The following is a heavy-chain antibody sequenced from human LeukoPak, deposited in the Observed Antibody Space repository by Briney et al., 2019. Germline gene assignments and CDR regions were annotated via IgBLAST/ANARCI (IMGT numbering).Heavy chain of an antibody. D-gene: IGHD2-2*01. CDR3: AAARYCSSTSCYTGDY. Sequence: GASVKVSCKASGVTFTSSAMQWVRKARGQRLEWIGSIVVGSGNTNYAQKFQERVTITRDMSTSTAYMELSSLRSEDTAVYYCAAARYCSSTSCYTGDYWGQGTLVTVSS. CDR1: GVTFTSSA. CDR2: IVVGSGNT. J-gene: IGHJ4*02. V-gene: IGHV1-58*02.